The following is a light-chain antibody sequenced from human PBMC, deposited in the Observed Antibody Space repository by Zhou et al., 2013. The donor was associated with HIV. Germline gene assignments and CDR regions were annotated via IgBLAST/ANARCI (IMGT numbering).Light chain of an antibody. Sequence: DIQMIQSPSSLSASVGDRVTISCRASQTIYTYLNWYQHKPGKAPKLLIHTASSLESGVPTRFSGSGSGTDFTLTISNLQPEDFATYYCQHTFTTPITFGGGTRVEIK. CDR3: QHTFTTPIT. CDR1: QTIYTY. J-gene: IGKJ4*01. CDR2: TAS. V-gene: IGKV1-39*01.